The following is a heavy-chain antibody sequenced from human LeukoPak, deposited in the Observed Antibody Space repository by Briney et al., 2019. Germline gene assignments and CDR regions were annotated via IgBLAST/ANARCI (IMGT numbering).Heavy chain of an antibody. CDR2: INHSGST. V-gene: IGHV4-34*01. J-gene: IGHJ4*02. CDR1: GASFSGYY. Sequence: SETLSLTCAVYGASFSGYYWSWIRQPPGKGLEWIGEINHSGSTNYNPSLKSRVTISVDTSKNQFSLKLSSVTAADTAVYYCARAHAYSYGNYWGQGTLVTVSS. CDR3: ARAHAYSYGNY. D-gene: IGHD5-18*01.